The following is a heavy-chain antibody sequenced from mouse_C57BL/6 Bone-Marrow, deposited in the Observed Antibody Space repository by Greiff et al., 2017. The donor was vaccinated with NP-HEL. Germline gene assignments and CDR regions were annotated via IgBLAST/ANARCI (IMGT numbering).Heavy chain of an antibody. Sequence: EVQLQQSGAELVRPGASVKLSCTASGFNIKDDYMHWVKQRPEQGLEWIGWIDPENGDTEYASKFQGKATITADTSSNTAYLQLSSLTSEDTAVYYCTAYGSRGGFAYWGRGTLVTVSA. J-gene: IGHJ3*01. D-gene: IGHD1-1*01. CDR1: GFNIKDDY. CDR3: TAYGSRGGFAY. CDR2: IDPENGDT. V-gene: IGHV14-4*01.